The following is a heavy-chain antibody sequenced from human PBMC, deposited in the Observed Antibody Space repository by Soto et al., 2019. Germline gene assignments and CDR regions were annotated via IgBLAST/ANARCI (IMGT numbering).Heavy chain of an antibody. CDR3: AISSLEWLFPPRFS. CDR1: GFTVSSNY. D-gene: IGHD3-3*01. J-gene: IGHJ4*02. Sequence: GGSLRLSCAASGFTVSSNYMSWVRQAPGKGLEWVSVIYSGGSTYYADSVKGRFTISRHNSKNTLYLQMNSLRAEDTAVYYCAISSLEWLFPPRFSWGQGTLVTVSS. CDR2: IYSGGST. V-gene: IGHV3-53*04.